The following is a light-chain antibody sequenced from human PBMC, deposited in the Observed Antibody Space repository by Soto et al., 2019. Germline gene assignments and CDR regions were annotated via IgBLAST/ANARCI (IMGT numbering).Light chain of an antibody. Sequence: SVLTQPASVSGSPGQSITISCTGTSSDVGGYDYVSWYQQHPGKAPKLMIYDVSYRPSGISTRFSASKSGNTASLTISGLQAEDEADYYCSSYTSSSTLRVFGTGTKVTVL. CDR1: SSDVGGYDY. V-gene: IGLV2-14*01. CDR2: DVS. CDR3: SSYTSSSTLRV. J-gene: IGLJ1*01.